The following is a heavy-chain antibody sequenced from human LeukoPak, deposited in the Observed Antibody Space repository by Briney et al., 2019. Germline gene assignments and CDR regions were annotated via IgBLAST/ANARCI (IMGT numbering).Heavy chain of an antibody. CDR1: GFTFSTYA. CDR2: IVGSDGST. V-gene: IGHV3-23*01. D-gene: IGHD3-9*01. CDR3: ARASSKQLAGYLPDGFDI. Sequence: PGGSLRLSCAASGFTFSTYAMSWVRQAPGKGLEWVSGIVGSDGSTYYADSVKGRFTISRDNAKNSLSLQMNSLRADDAAVYYCARASSKQLAGYLPDGFDIWGQGTMVTVSS. J-gene: IGHJ3*02.